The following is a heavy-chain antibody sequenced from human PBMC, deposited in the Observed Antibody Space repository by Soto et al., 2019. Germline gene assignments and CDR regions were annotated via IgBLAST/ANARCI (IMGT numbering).Heavy chain of an antibody. V-gene: IGHV4-4*02. CDR3: ARSRGSGSYYSTLYYYGMDV. CDR2: IYHSGST. Sequence: SETLSLTCAVSGGSISSSNWWSWVRQPPGKGLEWIGEIYHSGSTNYNPSLKSRVTISVDKSKNQFSLKLSSVTAADTAVYYYARSRGSGSYYSTLYYYGMDVWGQGTTVTVSS. CDR1: GGSISSSNW. J-gene: IGHJ6*02. D-gene: IGHD3-10*01.